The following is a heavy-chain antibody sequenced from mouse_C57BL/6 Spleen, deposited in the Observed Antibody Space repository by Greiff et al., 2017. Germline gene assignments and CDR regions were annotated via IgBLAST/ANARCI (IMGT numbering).Heavy chain of an antibody. CDR1: GFTFSDYG. V-gene: IGHV5-15*01. Sequence: EVQGVESGGGLVQPGGSLKLSCAASGFTFSDYGMAWVRQAPRKGPEWVAFISNLAYSIYYADTVTGRFTIYRENAKNTLYLEMSSLRSEDTAMYYCARHYYGSSQGYFDVWGTGTTVTVSS. CDR2: ISNLAYSI. CDR3: ARHYYGSSQGYFDV. J-gene: IGHJ1*03. D-gene: IGHD1-1*01.